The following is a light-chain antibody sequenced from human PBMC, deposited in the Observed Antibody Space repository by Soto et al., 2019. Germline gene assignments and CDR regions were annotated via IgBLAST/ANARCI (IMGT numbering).Light chain of an antibody. V-gene: IGKV1-9*01. J-gene: IGKJ4*01. CDR1: QDISSY. Sequence: IQVTQSPSSLSASVGARVTITCRASQDISSYLAWYQQKPGKAPTLLIYAASTLQSGVPSRFSGSGFGTDFTLTISSLQAEDFASYYCQHLRSYPSTFAGGTKVDIK. CDR3: QHLRSYPST. CDR2: AAS.